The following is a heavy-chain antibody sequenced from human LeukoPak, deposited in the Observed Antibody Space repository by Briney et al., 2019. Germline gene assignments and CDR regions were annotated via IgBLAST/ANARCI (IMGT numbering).Heavy chain of an antibody. D-gene: IGHD3-10*01. Sequence: PGGSLRLSCAASGFTFSSYAMSWVRQAPGKGLEWVSAISGSGGSTYYADSVKGRFTISRDNSKNTLYLQMNSLRAEDTAVYYCAKRYYYGSGSFLLATMDVWGQGTTVTVSS. J-gene: IGHJ6*02. CDR3: AKRYYYGSGSFLLATMDV. CDR2: ISGSGGST. CDR1: GFTFSSYA. V-gene: IGHV3-23*01.